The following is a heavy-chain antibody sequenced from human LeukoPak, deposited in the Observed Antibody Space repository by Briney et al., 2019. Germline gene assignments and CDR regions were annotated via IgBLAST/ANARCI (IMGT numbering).Heavy chain of an antibody. Sequence: ASVTVSCKASGYTFTSYAMHWVRQAPGQRLEWMGWINAGNGNTKYSRKFQGRVTITRDTSASTAYMELSSLRSEDTAVYYCARRLRSTRWGDAFDIWGQGTMVTVSS. J-gene: IGHJ3*02. V-gene: IGHV1-3*01. D-gene: IGHD5/OR15-5a*01. CDR1: GYTFTSYA. CDR2: INAGNGNT. CDR3: ARRLRSTRWGDAFDI.